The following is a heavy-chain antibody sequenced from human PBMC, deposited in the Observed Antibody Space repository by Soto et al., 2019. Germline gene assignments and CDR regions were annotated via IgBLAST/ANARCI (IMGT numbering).Heavy chain of an antibody. V-gene: IGHV1-69*06. J-gene: IGHJ3*02. CDR3: ARLKGPYGGTSRGVFDI. CDR2: IIPYFHTA. Sequence: QVQLVQSGAEVKKPGSSVKVSCKASAVSFSSNALTWVRQAPGQGLEWMGGIIPYFHTAHYAQKFQGRVTITADKSTSTAYMELTSLRSEDTAVYYCARLKGPYGGTSRGVFDIWGQGTMVTVSS. D-gene: IGHD4-17*01. CDR1: AVSFSSNA.